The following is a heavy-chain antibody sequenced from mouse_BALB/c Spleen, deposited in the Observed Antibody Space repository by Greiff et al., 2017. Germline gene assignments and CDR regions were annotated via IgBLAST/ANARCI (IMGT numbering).Heavy chain of an antibody. V-gene: IGHV1-15*01. Sequence: QVQLQQSGAELVRPGASVTLSCKASGYTFTDYEMHWVKQTPVHGLEWIGAIDPETGGTAYNQKFKGKATLTADKSSSTAYMELRSLTSEDSAVYYCTRSYGYAMDYWGQGTSVTVS. CDR1: GYTFTDYE. CDR3: TRSYGYAMDY. D-gene: IGHD1-1*01. CDR2: IDPETGGT. J-gene: IGHJ4*01.